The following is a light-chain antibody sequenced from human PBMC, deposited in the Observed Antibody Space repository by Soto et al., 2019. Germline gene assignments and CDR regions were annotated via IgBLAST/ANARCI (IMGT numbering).Light chain of an antibody. V-gene: IGKV3-20*01. CDR2: DAS. J-gene: IGKJ4*01. CDR1: QSVANNY. CDR3: EQYGSTPLT. Sequence: EIVLTQSPGTLSLSPGERATLSCRASQSVANNYLAWYQQKPGQAPRFLMYDASSRATGIPDRFSGSGSGTDFTLTISRLEPEDFAVYYCEQYGSTPLTFGGGTKVEF.